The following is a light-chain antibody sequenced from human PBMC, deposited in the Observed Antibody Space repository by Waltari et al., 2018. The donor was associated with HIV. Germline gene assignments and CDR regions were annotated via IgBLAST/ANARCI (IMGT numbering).Light chain of an antibody. V-gene: IGLV3-1*01. J-gene: IGLJ2*01. CDR3: QAWDSSTVV. Sequence: SYELTQPLSESVSPGQTASITCPGAKSRAKYACWYQQKPGQSPVLVIYQDSKRPSGMPERFSGSNSRNTATLTISGPQAMDYADYDCQAWDSSTVVFGGGTKLTVL. CDR2: QDS. CDR1: KSRAKY.